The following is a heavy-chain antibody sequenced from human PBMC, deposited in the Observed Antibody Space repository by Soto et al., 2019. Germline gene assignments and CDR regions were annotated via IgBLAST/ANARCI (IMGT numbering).Heavy chain of an antibody. V-gene: IGHV5-51*01. CDR2: IYPYDSET. J-gene: IGHJ4*02. D-gene: IGHD3-22*01. CDR1: GYSFTHYW. CDR3: GSRPDGGYYFDD. Sequence: GASLKISCNGSGYSFTHYWIGWVRQMPGKGLEWMGLIYPYDSETRYSPSFQGQVTMSVDKSISTAYLQWSSLKASDTAMYYCGSRPDGGYYFDDWGQGTLVSVSS.